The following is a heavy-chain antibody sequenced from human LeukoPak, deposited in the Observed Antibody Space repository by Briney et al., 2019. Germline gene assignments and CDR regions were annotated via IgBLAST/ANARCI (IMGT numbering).Heavy chain of an antibody. CDR3: ARDRGYDILTGYYDY. D-gene: IGHD3-9*01. CDR1: GFTFSDYY. J-gene: IGHJ4*02. CDR2: ISSSSSYT. V-gene: IGHV3-11*06. Sequence: GGSLRLSCAASGFTFSDYYMSWIRQAPGKGLEWVSYISSSSSYTNYADSVKGRFTISRDNAKNSLYLQMNSLRAEDTAVYYCARDRGYDILTGYYDYWAREPWSPSPQ.